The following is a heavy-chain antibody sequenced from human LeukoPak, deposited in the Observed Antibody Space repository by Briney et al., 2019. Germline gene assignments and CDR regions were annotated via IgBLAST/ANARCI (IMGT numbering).Heavy chain of an antibody. CDR3: ARDNYDSSGPYYFDY. CDR2: ISISGTTI. Sequence: GGSPRLSCAASGFTFSDYEMNWVRQAPGKGLEWLSHISISGTTIYYADSVKGRFTISRDNARNSLYLQMNSLRAEDTAVYYCARDNYDSSGPYYFDYWGQGTLVTVSS. V-gene: IGHV3-48*03. CDR1: GFTFSDYE. J-gene: IGHJ4*02. D-gene: IGHD3-22*01.